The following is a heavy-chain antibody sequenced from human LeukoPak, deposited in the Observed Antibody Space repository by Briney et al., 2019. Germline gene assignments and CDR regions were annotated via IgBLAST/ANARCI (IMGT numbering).Heavy chain of an antibody. CDR1: GFTFSSYW. CDR3: ARDLIAAADDY. CDR2: IKQDGSEK. Sequence: PGGSLRLSCAASGFTFSSYWMIWVRQAPGKGLEWVANIKQDGSEKYYVDSVKGRFTISRDNAKNSLYLQMNSLRAEDTAVYYCARDLIAAADDYWGQGTLVTVSS. D-gene: IGHD6-13*01. J-gene: IGHJ4*02. V-gene: IGHV3-7*01.